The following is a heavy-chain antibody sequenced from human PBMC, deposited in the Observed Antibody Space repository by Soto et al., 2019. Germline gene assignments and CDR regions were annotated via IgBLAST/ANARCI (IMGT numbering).Heavy chain of an antibody. V-gene: IGHV3-9*01. Sequence: EVQLVESGGGLVQPGRSLRLSCAAFELSFDDYAMHWVRQAPGKGLEWVSGISWNSGNIGYADSVKGRFTISRDNAKNSLYLQMNSLRVEDTALYYCAKLEGPFDIWGQGTMVTVSS. J-gene: IGHJ3*02. CDR2: ISWNSGNI. CDR1: ELSFDDYA. CDR3: AKLEGPFDI.